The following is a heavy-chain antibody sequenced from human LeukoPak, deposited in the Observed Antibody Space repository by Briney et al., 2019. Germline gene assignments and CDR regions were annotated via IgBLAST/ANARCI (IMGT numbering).Heavy chain of an antibody. D-gene: IGHD6-19*01. CDR3: AKALEGPGAGSFDY. J-gene: IGHJ4*02. V-gene: IGHV3-23*01. Sequence: PGGSLRLSCAASGFTFSSYAMNWVRQAPGKGLEWVSAISGSGGSTYYADSVKGRFTISRDNSKNTLYLQMNSLRAEDTAVYYCAKALEGPGAGSFDYWGQGTLVTVSS. CDR1: GFTFSSYA. CDR2: ISGSGGST.